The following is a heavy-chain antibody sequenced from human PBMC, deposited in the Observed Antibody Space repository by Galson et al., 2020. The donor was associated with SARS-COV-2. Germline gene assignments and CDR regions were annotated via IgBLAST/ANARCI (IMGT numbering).Heavy chain of an antibody. CDR2: FDPEDGET. D-gene: IGHD1-20*01. CDR3: ATAPAITGTPPHWLYYYGMDV. Sequence: ASVKVSCKVSGYTLTELSMHWVRQAPGKGLEWMGGFDPEDGETIYAQKFQGRVTMTEDTSTDTAYMELSSLRSGDTAVYYCATAPAITGTPPHWLYYYGMDVWGQGTTVTVSS. CDR1: GYTLTELS. J-gene: IGHJ6*02. V-gene: IGHV1-24*01.